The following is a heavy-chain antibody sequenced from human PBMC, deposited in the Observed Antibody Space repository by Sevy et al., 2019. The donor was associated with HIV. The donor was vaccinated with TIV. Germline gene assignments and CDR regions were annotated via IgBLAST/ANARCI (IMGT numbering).Heavy chain of an antibody. CDR2: INHSGST. J-gene: IGHJ4*02. Sequence: SETLSLTCAVYGGSFSGYYWSWIRQPPGKGLEWIGEINHSGSTNYNPSLKSRVTIPVDTSKNQFSLKLRSLTAADTAVYYCARLAFGTGSYFDYWGQGTLVTVSS. CDR3: ARLAFGTGSYFDY. CDR1: GGSFSGYY. D-gene: IGHD3-10*01. V-gene: IGHV4-34*01.